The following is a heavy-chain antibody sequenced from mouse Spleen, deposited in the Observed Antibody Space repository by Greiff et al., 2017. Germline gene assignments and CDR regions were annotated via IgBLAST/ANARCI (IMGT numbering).Heavy chain of an antibody. CDR1: GYSFTSYY. J-gene: IGHJ1*01. CDR3: ASGVWDWYFDV. Sequence: QVQLQQSGPELVKPGASVKISCKASGYSFTSYYIHWVKQRPGQGLEWIGWIYPGSGNTKYNEKFKGKATLTADTSSSTAYMQLSSLTSEDSAVYYCASGVWDWYFDVWGAGTTVTVSS. CDR2: IYPGSGNT. V-gene: IGHV1-66*01. D-gene: IGHD4-1*01.